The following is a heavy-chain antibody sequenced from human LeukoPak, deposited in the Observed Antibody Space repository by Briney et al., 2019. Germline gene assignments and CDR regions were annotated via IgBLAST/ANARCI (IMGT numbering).Heavy chain of an antibody. D-gene: IGHD2-2*01. CDR1: GFTFSSYA. CDR3: AKGPWDIVVVPAAFDY. V-gene: IGHV3-23*01. Sequence: GGSLRLSCAASGFTFSSYAMSWVRQAPGKGLEWVSAISGSGGSTYYADSVKGRFTISRDNSKNTLYLQMNSLRAEDTAVDYCAKGPWDIVVVPAAFDYWGQGTLVTVSS. J-gene: IGHJ4*02. CDR2: ISGSGGST.